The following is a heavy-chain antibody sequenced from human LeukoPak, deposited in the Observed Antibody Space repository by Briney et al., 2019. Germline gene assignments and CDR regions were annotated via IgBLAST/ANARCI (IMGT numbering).Heavy chain of an antibody. CDR1: GFTFSSYG. V-gene: IGHV3-23*01. J-gene: IGHJ4*02. CDR2: IGVGGTT. CDR3: AKTQGYYDC. Sequence: GGSLRLSCAASGFTFSSYGMNWVHQAPGKGLEWVSGIGVGGTTYYADSVKGRFTISRDTSKNTLYLQMNSLRVEDTAVYYCAKTQGYYDCWGQGTLVTVSS. D-gene: IGHD3-22*01.